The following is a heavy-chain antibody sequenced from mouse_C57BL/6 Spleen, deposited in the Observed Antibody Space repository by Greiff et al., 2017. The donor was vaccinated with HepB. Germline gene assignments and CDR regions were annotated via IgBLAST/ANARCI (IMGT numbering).Heavy chain of an antibody. CDR3: TRYDYDVYYAMDY. D-gene: IGHD2-4*01. CDR2: IDPETGGT. J-gene: IGHJ4*01. Sequence: QVQLQQSGAELVRPGASVTLSCKASGYTFTDYEMHWVKQTPVHGLEWIGAIDPETGGTAYNQKFKGKAILTADKSSSTAYMELRRLTSEDSAVYYCTRYDYDVYYAMDYWGQGTSVTVSS. CDR1: GYTFTDYE. V-gene: IGHV1-15*01.